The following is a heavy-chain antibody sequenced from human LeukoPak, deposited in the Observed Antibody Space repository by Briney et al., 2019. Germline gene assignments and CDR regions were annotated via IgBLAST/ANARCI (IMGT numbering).Heavy chain of an antibody. Sequence: PSETLSLTCTVSGGSISSSSYYWGWIRQPPGKGLEWIGSIYYSGSTYYNPSLKSRVTTSVDTSKNQFSLKLSSVTAADTAVYYCARDPPWWFGESNPFDYWGQGTLVTVSS. CDR2: IYYSGST. V-gene: IGHV4-39*07. D-gene: IGHD3-10*01. J-gene: IGHJ4*02. CDR1: GGSISSSSYY. CDR3: ARDPPWWFGESNPFDY.